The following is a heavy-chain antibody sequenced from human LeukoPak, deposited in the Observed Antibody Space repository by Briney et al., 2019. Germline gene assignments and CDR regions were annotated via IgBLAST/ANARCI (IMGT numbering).Heavy chain of an antibody. CDR3: ARVLSGSWDWFDP. V-gene: IGHV3-74*01. Sequence: GGSLRLSCAASGFTFNRYWIHWVRQAPWKGLEWVSRLNPDGSTTTYAASVKGRFTTSRDNAKNTVYLQMNSLRAEDTAVYYCARVLSGSWDWFDPWGQGTLVTVSS. CDR2: LNPDGSTT. CDR1: GFTFNRYW. D-gene: IGHD3-22*01. J-gene: IGHJ5*02.